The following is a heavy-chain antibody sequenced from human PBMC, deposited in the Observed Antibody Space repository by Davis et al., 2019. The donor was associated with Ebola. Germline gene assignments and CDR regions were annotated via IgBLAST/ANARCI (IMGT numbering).Heavy chain of an antibody. CDR1: GYTFTSYA. CDR3: ARISLTYSSSSHGEYFQH. Sequence: ASVKVSCKASGYTFTSYAMHWVRQAPGQRLEWMGWINAGNGNTKYSQKFQGRVTITRDTSASTAYMELSSLRSEDTAVYYCARISLTYSSSSHGEYFQHWGQGTLVTVSS. CDR2: INAGNGNT. V-gene: IGHV1-3*01. J-gene: IGHJ1*01. D-gene: IGHD6-6*01.